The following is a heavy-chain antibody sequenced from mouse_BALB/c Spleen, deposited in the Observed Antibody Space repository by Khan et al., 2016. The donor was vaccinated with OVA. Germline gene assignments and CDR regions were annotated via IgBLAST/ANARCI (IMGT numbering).Heavy chain of an antibody. V-gene: IGHV1-87*01. CDR2: INLGDGET. D-gene: IGHD2-1*01. J-gene: IGHJ3*01. CDR1: GYTFTNYW. Sequence: VQLQQSGAELARPGASVKLSCKASGYTFTNYWMQWVKQRPGQGLEWIGTINLGDGETRYTQNFRGKATLTADKSSSTAYMQLSNLPSEESAVYCGDIGNAAWFASWGQGTLVTVSA. CDR3: DIGNAAWFAS.